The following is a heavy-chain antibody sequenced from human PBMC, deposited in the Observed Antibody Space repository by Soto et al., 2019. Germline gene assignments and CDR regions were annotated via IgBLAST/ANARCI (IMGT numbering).Heavy chain of an antibody. CDR2: ITDNGGST. D-gene: IGHD3-10*01. CDR1: GFTFRNNV. V-gene: IGHV3-23*01. J-gene: IGHJ6*02. Sequence: EVQLLESGGGLVQPGGSLRLSCAASGFTFRNNVMNWVRQAPGRGLEWVSAITDNGGSTYYADSVKGRCTISRDNSKNTLYLQMNSLRAEDTAVYYCAKEVYGAARGGMDVWGQGTTVTVSS. CDR3: AKEVYGAARGGMDV.